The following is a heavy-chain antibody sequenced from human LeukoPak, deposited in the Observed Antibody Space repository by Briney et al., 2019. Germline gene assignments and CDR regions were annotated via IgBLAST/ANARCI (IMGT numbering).Heavy chain of an antibody. J-gene: IGHJ4*02. CDR2: IIPIFGTA. D-gene: IGHD6-19*01. CDR3: ARPGDGSGWYWVFDY. CDR1: GGTFSSYA. V-gene: IGHV1-69*01. Sequence: ALVKVSCKASGGTFSSYAISWVRQAPGQGLEWMGGIIPIFGTANYAQKFQGRVTITADESTSTAYMELSSLRSEDTAVYYCARPGDGSGWYWVFDYWGQGTLVTVSS.